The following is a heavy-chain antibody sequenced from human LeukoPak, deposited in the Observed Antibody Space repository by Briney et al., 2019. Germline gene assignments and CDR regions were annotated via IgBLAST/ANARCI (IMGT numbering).Heavy chain of an antibody. D-gene: IGHD3-3*01. CDR3: AKTSIPFGVIPMGYFDY. Sequence: PSETLSLTCTVSGGSISSSSYYWGWIRQPPGKGLEWIGSIYYSGSTYYNPSLKSRVTISVDTSKNQFSLKLSSVTAADTAVYYCAKTSIPFGVIPMGYFDYWGQGTLVTVSS. CDR1: GGSISSSSYY. CDR2: IYYSGST. V-gene: IGHV4-39*07. J-gene: IGHJ4*02.